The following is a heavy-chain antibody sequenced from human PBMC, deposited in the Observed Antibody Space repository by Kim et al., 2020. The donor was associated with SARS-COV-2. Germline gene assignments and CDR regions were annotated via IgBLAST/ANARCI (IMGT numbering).Heavy chain of an antibody. J-gene: IGHJ4*02. V-gene: IGHV4-39*01. Sequence: SETLSLTCTVSGGSISRSGYYWGWVRQPPGKGLEWIGTIFYSGTTYYSPSLKSRATISEDTSKNQFSLELSSVTATDTAVYYCARRMGDYHPYFDCWGPG. CDR3: ARRMGDYHPYFDC. D-gene: IGHD4-17*01. CDR2: IFYSGTT. CDR1: GGSISRSGYY.